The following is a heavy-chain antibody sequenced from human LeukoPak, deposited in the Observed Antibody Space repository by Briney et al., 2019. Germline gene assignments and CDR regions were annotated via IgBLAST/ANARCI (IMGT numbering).Heavy chain of an antibody. CDR1: GGAFGGYY. V-gene: IGHV4-34*01. Sequence: SETLSLTCAVYGGAFGGYYWSWIRQPPGKGLGWIGEINHSGSTNYNPSLKSRVTISVDTSKNQFSLKLSSVTAADTAVYYCARGRAYGDYVLDYWGQGTLVTVSS. CDR2: INHSGST. D-gene: IGHD4-17*01. J-gene: IGHJ4*02. CDR3: ARGRAYGDYVLDY.